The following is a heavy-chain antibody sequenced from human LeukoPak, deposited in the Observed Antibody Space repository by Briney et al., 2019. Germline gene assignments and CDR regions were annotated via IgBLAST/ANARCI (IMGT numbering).Heavy chain of an antibody. D-gene: IGHD2-8*01. CDR1: GFTFINYE. Sequence: RPGGSLRLSCAASGFTFINYEMTWVRQAPGKGLEWVSYMSGSGSTIYYADSVKGRFTISRDNAKNSLYLQMNSLRAEDTAVYYCARMFTNCGLAFDSWGQGTLVTVSS. J-gene: IGHJ4*02. CDR2: MSGSGSTI. CDR3: ARMFTNCGLAFDS. V-gene: IGHV3-48*03.